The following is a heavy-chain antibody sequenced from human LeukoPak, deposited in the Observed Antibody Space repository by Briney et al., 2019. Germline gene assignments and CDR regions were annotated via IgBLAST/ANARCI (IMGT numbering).Heavy chain of an antibody. J-gene: IGHJ4*02. CDR3: ARDRGLRYFDSFDF. Sequence: PGGSLRLSCAASGFSFNSYWMSWVRQAPGKGLEWVARIRKDGSDKYYLDSVKARFTISRDNVKNLVHLQMNGLRAEDTAVYYCARDRGLRYFDSFDFWGQGTRVTVSS. CDR1: GFSFNSYW. CDR2: IRKDGSDK. V-gene: IGHV3-7*03. D-gene: IGHD3-9*01.